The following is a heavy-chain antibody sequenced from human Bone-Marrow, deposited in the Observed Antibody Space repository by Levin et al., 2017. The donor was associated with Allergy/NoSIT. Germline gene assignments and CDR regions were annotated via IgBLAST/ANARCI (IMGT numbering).Heavy chain of an antibody. D-gene: IGHD2-2*01. J-gene: IGHJ4*02. CDR2: IHPASSGT. V-gene: IGHV5-51*01. CDR3: ARGTLPTDNPAFDL. CDR1: GYTFTSFW. Sequence: PAASVKVSCKGSGYTFTSFWIGWVRQMPGKGLEWMGIIHPASSGTRYSPSFQGQVTFSVDRSINTAYLQWNSLRASDTAMYYCARGTLPTDNPAFDLWGQGVMVTVSS.